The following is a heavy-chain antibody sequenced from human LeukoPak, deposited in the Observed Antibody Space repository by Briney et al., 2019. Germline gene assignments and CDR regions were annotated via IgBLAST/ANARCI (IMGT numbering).Heavy chain of an antibody. CDR3: ARHLREGYAMAYFDY. Sequence: PSQTLSLTCTVSGGSISSGDYYWSWIRQPPGKGLEWIGYIYYSGSTYYNPSLKSRVTISVDTSKNQFSLKLSSVTAADTAVYYCARHLREGYAMAYFDYWGQGTLVTVSS. D-gene: IGHD2-2*01. CDR1: GGSISSGDYY. CDR2: IYYSGST. J-gene: IGHJ4*02. V-gene: IGHV4-30-4*01.